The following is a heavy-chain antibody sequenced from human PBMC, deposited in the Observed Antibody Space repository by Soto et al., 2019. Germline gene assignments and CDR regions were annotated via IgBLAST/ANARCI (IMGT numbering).Heavy chain of an antibody. V-gene: IGHV4-39*01. CDR1: GRSISSSTYY. CDR3: AGRTVTTPNWFDP. J-gene: IGHJ5*02. CDR2: IYYSGST. D-gene: IGHD4-4*01. Sequence: PSETLSLTCTVSGRSISSSTYYWGWIRQPPGKGLEWIGSIYYSGSTYYNPSLKSRVTISVDTSKNHFSLKLSSVTAADTAVYYCAGRTVTTPNWFDPWGQGTLVTVSS.